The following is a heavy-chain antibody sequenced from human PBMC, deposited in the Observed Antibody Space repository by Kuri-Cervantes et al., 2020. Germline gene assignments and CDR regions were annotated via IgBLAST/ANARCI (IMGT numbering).Heavy chain of an antibody. D-gene: IGHD6-19*01. CDR1: GYTFTRYG. CDR3: KRARYSSGWMS. Sequence: ASVKVSCKASGYTFTRYGINWVRQAPGQGLEWMGWISAYNGNTNYSQKFQGRVTITADESTSTAYMELSSLRSECTAVYLCKRARYSSGWMSWGQGTLVTVSS. CDR2: ISAYNGNT. V-gene: IGHV1-18*01. J-gene: IGHJ4*02.